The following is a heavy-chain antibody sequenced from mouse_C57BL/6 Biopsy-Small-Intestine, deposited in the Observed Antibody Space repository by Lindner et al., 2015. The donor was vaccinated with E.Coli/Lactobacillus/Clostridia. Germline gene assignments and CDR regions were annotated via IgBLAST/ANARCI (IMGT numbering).Heavy chain of an antibody. CDR2: IYPGDGNT. CDR3: ARGDGSSPFAY. Sequence: VQLQESGPELVKPGASVKISCKASGYAFSSSWMNWVKQRPGKGLEWIGRIYPGDGNTNYNGKFKGKATPTADKSSNTAYMQLSSLTSEDSAVYFCARGDGSSPFAYWGQGTLVTVST. D-gene: IGHD1-1*01. V-gene: IGHV1-82*01. CDR1: GYAFSSSW. J-gene: IGHJ3*01.